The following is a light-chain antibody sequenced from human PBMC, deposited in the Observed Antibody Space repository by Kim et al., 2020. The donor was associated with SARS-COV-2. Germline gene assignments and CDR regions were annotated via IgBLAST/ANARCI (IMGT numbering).Light chain of an antibody. J-gene: IGKJ2*01. CDR3: QQYNDWPPLYT. CDR2: AAS. Sequence: SPGERATLSCRASQSVSSSLAWYQQNPGQAPRLLIYAASTRATGIPARFSGLGSGTEFTLTISSLQSEDFAVYYCQQYNDWPPLYTFGQGTKLEIK. CDR1: QSVSSS. V-gene: IGKV3-15*01.